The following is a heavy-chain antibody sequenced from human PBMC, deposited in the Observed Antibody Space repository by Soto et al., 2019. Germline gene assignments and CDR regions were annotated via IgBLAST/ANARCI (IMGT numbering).Heavy chain of an antibody. J-gene: IGHJ4*02. V-gene: IGHV4-39*01. D-gene: IGHD2-15*01. CDR3: AKVVVAATRHTDFDS. CDR2: IYYDGST. CDR1: GGSINSNNYY. Sequence: KASETLSLTCIVSGGSINSNNYYWAWIRQPPGKGLAWIASIYYDGSTYYNPSLKSRVTISIDTSKNQFSLRLRSVTAADTAIYYCAKVVVAATRHTDFDSWGQGTLVTVSS.